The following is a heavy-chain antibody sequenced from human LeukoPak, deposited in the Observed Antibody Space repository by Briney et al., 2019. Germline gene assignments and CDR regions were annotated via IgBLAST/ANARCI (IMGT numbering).Heavy chain of an antibody. V-gene: IGHV5-51*01. CDR3: ARGSVSYNFDY. CDR2: IYPGDSDT. Sequence: GESLKISCKASGYSFTTYWIAWVRQMPGKGLEWMGIIYPGDSDTRYSPSFQGQVTISADKSISTAYLQWSSLGASDTALYYCARGSVSYNFDYWAPGTLVTVS. CDR1: GYSFTTYW. D-gene: IGHD1-14*01. J-gene: IGHJ4*02.